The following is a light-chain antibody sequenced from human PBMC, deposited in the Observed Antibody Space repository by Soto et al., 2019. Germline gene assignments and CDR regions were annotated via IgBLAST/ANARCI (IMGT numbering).Light chain of an antibody. CDR3: QQYVSSPLT. CDR1: QSVSNNY. Sequence: EIVLTQSPGTLSLSPGXGATLSCRASQSVSNNYLAWYQQKPGQAPRLVISGASSRATAIPDRFSGSGSGTDFTLTISRLEPEDFAVYYCQQYVSSPLTFGGGTKVDSK. J-gene: IGKJ4*01. CDR2: GAS. V-gene: IGKV3-20*01.